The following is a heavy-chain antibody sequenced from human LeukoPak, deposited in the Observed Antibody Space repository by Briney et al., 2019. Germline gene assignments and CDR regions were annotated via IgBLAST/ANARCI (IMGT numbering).Heavy chain of an antibody. CDR2: INPSGGST. Sequence: ASVKVSCKASGYTFTTYYMHWVRQAPGQGLEWMGIINPSGGSTTYAQKFQGRVAITRDTSTSTAYVEVSSLRSEDTAVYYCARDRHGSGTYNYYGMDVWGQGTTVTVSS. CDR3: ARDRHGSGTYNYYGMDV. J-gene: IGHJ6*02. CDR1: GYTFTTYY. D-gene: IGHD3-10*01. V-gene: IGHV1-46*01.